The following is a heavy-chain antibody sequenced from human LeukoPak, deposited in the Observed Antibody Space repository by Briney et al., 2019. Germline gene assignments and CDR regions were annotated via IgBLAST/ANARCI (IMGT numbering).Heavy chain of an antibody. CDR2: TYYRSKWSY. CDR1: LDSVSSHIAA. Sequence: SQTLSLTCAISLDSVSSHIAAWNWTRHSPSGGREWLGRTYYRSKWSYHNALSVQSRISIKSDTFKNQFSLQLKSVTPEDTAVYYCARRTGDMDSWGQGTLVTVSS. J-gene: IGHJ4*02. CDR3: ARRTGDMDS. D-gene: IGHD3/OR15-3a*01. V-gene: IGHV6-1*01.